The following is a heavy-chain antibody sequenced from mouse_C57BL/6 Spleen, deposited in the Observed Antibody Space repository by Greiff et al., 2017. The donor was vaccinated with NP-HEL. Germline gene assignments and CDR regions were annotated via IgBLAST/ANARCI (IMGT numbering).Heavy chain of an antibody. V-gene: IGHV1-9*01. CDR3: AREDYDELTWFAY. CDR2: ILPGSGST. D-gene: IGHD2-4*01. Sequence: QVQLQQSGAELMKPGASVKLSCKATGYTFTGYWIEWVKQRPGHGLEWIGEILPGSGSTTYNEKFKGKATITADTSSNTAYMQLSSLTTEDSAIYYCAREDYDELTWFAYWGQGTLVTVSA. CDR1: GYTFTGYW. J-gene: IGHJ3*01.